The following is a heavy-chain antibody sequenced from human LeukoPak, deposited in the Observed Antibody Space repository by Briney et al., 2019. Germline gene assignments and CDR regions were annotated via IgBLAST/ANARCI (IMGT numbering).Heavy chain of an antibody. Sequence: ASVKVSCKASGYTFTSYAMHWVRQAPGQRLEWMGWINAGNGNTKYSQEFQGRVTITRDTSASTDYMEFSSLRSEDRAVYYCARYLMTTMTTLPYYWGQGTLVTVSS. CDR1: GYTFTSYA. CDR3: ARYLMTTMTTLPYY. J-gene: IGHJ4*02. V-gene: IGHV1-3*03. D-gene: IGHD4-17*01. CDR2: INAGNGNT.